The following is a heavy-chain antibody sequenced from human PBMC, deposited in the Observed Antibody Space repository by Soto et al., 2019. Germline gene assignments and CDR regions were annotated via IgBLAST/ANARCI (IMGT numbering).Heavy chain of an antibody. V-gene: IGHV4-34*01. J-gene: IGHJ4*02. D-gene: IGHD3-9*01. CDR3: ARAYYDILTGYYPVLDY. CDR1: GGSFSGYY. Sequence: PSEILSLTCAVYGGSFSGYYCSWIRQPPGQGLEWIGEINHSGSTNYNPSLKSRVTISVDTSKKQFSLKLSSVTAADTAVYYCARAYYDILTGYYPVLDYWGQGTLVTVSS. CDR2: INHSGST.